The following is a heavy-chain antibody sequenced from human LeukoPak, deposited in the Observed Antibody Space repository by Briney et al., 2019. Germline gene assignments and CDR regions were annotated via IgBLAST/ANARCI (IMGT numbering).Heavy chain of an antibody. CDR3: AKLLGSGSYFRYYFDY. J-gene: IGHJ4*02. D-gene: IGHD3-10*01. Sequence: GGSLRLSCAASGFTFSSYGMHWVRQAPGKGLEWVAFIRYDGSKKYYADSVKGRFTISRDNSKNTLYLQMNSLRAEDTAVYYCAKLLGSGSYFRYYFDYWGQGTLVTVSS. CDR1: GFTFSSYG. V-gene: IGHV3-30*02. CDR2: IRYDGSKK.